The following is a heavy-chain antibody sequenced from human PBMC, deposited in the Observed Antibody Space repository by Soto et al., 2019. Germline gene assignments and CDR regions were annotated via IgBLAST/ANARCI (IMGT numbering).Heavy chain of an antibody. V-gene: IGHV3-7*05. J-gene: IGHJ4*02. Sequence: PGGSLRLSCAASGFTFSSYWMSWVRPAPGKGLEWVANIKQDGSEKYYVDSVKGRFTISRDNAKNSLYLQMNSLRAEDTAVYYCARDAFGPDARSGWYDYWGQGTLVTVSS. CDR3: ARDAFGPDARSGWYDY. CDR2: IKQDGSEK. D-gene: IGHD6-19*01. CDR1: GFTFSSYW.